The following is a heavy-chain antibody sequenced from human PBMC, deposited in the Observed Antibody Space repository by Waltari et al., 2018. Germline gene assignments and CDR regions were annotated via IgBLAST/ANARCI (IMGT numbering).Heavy chain of an antibody. V-gene: IGHV3-30*04. D-gene: IGHD3-22*01. CDR3: ARDVMDSSGPYHGFYFDY. CDR2: ISYDGLNS. CDR1: GFPLRTSA. Sequence: QGQLVECGGGVVQPGRSLRLSCAASGFPLRTSALQWVRQAPGKGLEWLAVISYDGLNSNHADFVEGRFTISRANSKHTVYLQMHSLTPEDTAMYYCARDVMDSSGPYHGFYFDYWGQGTLVTVSS. J-gene: IGHJ4*02.